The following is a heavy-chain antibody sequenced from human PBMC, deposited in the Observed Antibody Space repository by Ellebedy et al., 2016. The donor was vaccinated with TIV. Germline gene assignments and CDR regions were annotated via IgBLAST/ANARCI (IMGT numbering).Heavy chain of an antibody. V-gene: IGHV4-59*01. CDR1: GGAISTYH. J-gene: IGHJ4*02. CDR3: ARDGRNTYGRRLDY. Sequence: MPSETLSLTCIVSGGAISTYHWNWIRQPPGKGLEWIGYLYNSGSTNYNPSLKSRVTISVDTSKNQFSLNLSSVTAADTAVYYCARDGRNTYGRRLDYWGQGTLVTVSS. D-gene: IGHD5-18*01. CDR2: LYNSGST.